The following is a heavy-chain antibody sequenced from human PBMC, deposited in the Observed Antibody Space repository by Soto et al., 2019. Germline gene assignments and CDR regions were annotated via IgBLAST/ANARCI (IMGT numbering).Heavy chain of an antibody. J-gene: IGHJ6*02. CDR2: ITAATGTT. Sequence: GGSLRLSCAASGFTFGSYGMTWVRQAPGKGLECVSGITAATGTTYYADSVKGRFTISRDLSTNTLFLQMNSLRAADSAVYYCAKAKGRSNFYYSGLDVWGQGTTVTVSS. CDR1: GFTFGSYG. V-gene: IGHV3-23*01. CDR3: AKAKGRSNFYYSGLDV. D-gene: IGHD1-26*01.